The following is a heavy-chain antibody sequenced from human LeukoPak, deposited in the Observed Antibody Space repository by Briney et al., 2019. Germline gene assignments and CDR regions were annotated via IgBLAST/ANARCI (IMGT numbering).Heavy chain of an antibody. CDR3: ARVRDLYRDY. CDR2: ISGSSSYM. D-gene: IGHD2-2*02. J-gene: IGHJ4*02. Sequence: PGGSLRLSCAASGFTFSSYTMNWVRQAPGKGLEWVSSISGSSSYMFYADSVKGRLTISRDNTKNSLYLHMNSLRADDTAVYYCARVRDLYRDYWGQGTLVTVSS. V-gene: IGHV3-21*01. CDR1: GFTFSSYT.